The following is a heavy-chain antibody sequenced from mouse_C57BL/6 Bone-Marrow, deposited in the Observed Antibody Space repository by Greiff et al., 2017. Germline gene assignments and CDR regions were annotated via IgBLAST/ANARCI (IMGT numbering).Heavy chain of an antibody. D-gene: IGHD4-1*01. CDR1: GYTFTRYW. V-gene: IGHV1-72*01. J-gene: IGHJ4*01. Sequence: QVQLQQPGAELVKPGASVKLSCKASGYTFTRYWMHWVKQRPGRGLEWIGRIDPNSGGTKYNEKFKSKTTLTVDKPSSTAYMQLSSLTSEVSAVYYCARGTGYYAMDYWGQGTSVTVSS. CDR2: IDPNSGGT. CDR3: ARGTGYYAMDY.